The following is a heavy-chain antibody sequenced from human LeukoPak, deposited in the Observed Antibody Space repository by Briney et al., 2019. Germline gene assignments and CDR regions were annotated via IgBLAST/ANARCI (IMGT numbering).Heavy chain of an antibody. CDR1: GYSSCSYW. D-gene: IGHD2-2*01. V-gene: IGHV3-7*01. CDR2: NKEDGSQK. J-gene: IGHJ4*02. CDR3: ARVLKLPGAAYAGIFDY. Sequence: GGSLRLSCAASGYSSCSYWMSWVRQAPGEGLEWVASNKEDGSQKYAVTGRFTISRDNANKSLDLQMSSLRAEDTAVYYCARVLKLPGAAYAGIFDYWGRGTLVTVSS.